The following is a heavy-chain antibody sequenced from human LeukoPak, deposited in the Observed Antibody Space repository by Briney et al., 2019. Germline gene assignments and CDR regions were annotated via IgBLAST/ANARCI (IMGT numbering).Heavy chain of an antibody. Sequence: ASVTVSCKASEYTFTVYYMHWVRQAPGQGLEWMGWINPNSGGTNYAQKFQGWVTMTRDTSISTAYMELSRLRSDDTAVYYCARAGYSSGWYVFDYWGQGTLVTVSS. CDR3: ARAGYSSGWYVFDY. J-gene: IGHJ4*02. CDR2: INPNSGGT. D-gene: IGHD6-19*01. V-gene: IGHV1-2*04. CDR1: EYTFTVYY.